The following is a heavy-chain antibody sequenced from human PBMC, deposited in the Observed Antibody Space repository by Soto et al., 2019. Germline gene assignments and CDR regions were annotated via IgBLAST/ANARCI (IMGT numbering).Heavy chain of an antibody. V-gene: IGHV3-23*01. CDR1: GFTFSSYA. CDR2: ISGSGGST. J-gene: IGHJ6*02. Sequence: QPRGSLRLSCAASGFTFSSYAMSWVRQAPGEGLEWVSAISGSGGSTYYADSVKGRFTISRDNSKNTLYLQMNSLRAEDTAVYYCAKEVRDTPPAQTWYYYGMDVWGQGTTVTVSS. D-gene: IGHD5-18*01. CDR3: AKEVRDTPPAQTWYYYGMDV.